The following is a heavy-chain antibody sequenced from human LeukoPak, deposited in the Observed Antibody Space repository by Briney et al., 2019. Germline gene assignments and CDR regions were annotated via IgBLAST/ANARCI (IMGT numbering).Heavy chain of an antibody. Sequence: SVKVSCKASGYTFTSYDINWVRQATGQGLEWMGGIIPISDTANYAQKFQGRVTITADKSTSTVYMELSSLRSEDTAVYYCARGYGGNAYFQNWGQGTLVTVSS. V-gene: IGHV1-69*06. J-gene: IGHJ1*01. D-gene: IGHD4-23*01. CDR1: GYTFTSYD. CDR3: ARGYGGNAYFQN. CDR2: IIPISDTA.